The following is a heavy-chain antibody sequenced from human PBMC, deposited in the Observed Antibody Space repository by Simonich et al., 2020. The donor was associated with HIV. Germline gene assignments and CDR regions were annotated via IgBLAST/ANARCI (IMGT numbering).Heavy chain of an antibody. CDR3: ARDLGSGWYGIDY. CDR2: RKQEGSEK. J-gene: IGHJ4*02. V-gene: IGHV3-7*01. CDR1: GFTFSSYW. Sequence: EVQLVESGGGLVQPGGSLRLSCAASGFTFSSYWMSWVRQAPGKGLEWVANRKQEGSEKYYVDSGKSRFTISRDNAKNSLYLQMNSLRAEDTAVYYCARDLGSGWYGIDYWGQGTLVTVSS. D-gene: IGHD6-19*01.